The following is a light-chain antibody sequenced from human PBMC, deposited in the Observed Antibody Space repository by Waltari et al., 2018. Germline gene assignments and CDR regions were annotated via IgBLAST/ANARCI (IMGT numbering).Light chain of an antibody. CDR1: RAVANY. CDR2: TAS. J-gene: IGKJ5*01. V-gene: IGKV1-16*01. Sequence: DIQMTQSPSSVSASVGDSVTITCRASRAVANYLAWVQQRPGELPKSLIHTASNLQRGVPSRFSGSGSATDFTLTINRLQPEDIGTYYCLQFKTYPQTFGQGT. CDR3: LQFKTYPQT.